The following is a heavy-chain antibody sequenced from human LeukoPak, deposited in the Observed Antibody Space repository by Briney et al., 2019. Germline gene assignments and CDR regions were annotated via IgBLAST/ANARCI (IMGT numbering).Heavy chain of an antibody. CDR2: MNPNSGNT. CDR3: ARDSAALIVVATDDAFDI. CDR1: GYTFTSYD. V-gene: IGHV1-8*01. Sequence: ASVKVSCKASGYTFTSYDINWVRQATGQGLEWMGWMNPNSGNTGYAQKFQGRVTMTRNTSISTAYMELSSLRSEDTAVYYCARDSAALIVVATDDAFDIWGQGTMVTVSS. D-gene: IGHD3-22*01. J-gene: IGHJ3*02.